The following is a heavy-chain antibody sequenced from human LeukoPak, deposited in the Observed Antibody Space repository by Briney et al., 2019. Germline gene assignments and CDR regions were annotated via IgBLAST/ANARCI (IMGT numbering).Heavy chain of an antibody. J-gene: IGHJ4*02. CDR2: INPNSGGT. Sequence: ASVKVSCKASGYTFTGYYMHWVRQAPGQGLEWMGRINPNSGGTNYAQKFQGRVTMTRDTSISTAYMELSRLRSDDTAVYYCARAKGVVAAAGTTYNYWSQGTLVTVSS. D-gene: IGHD6-13*01. V-gene: IGHV1-2*06. CDR1: GYTFTGYY. CDR3: ARAKGVVAAAGTTYNY.